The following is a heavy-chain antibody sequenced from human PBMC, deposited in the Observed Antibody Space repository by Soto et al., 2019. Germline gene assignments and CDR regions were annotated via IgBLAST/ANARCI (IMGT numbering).Heavy chain of an antibody. V-gene: IGHV1-69*06. CDR3: AREPGMVPGARGYSYEPEGYDCFYGMDV. J-gene: IGHJ6*02. CDR2: IIATFGTA. Sequence: QVQLVQSGAEVKKPGSSVKVSCKASGGTFSSYAISWVRQAPGQGLEWMGGIIATFGTANYAQKFQGRVTITADKSTSTAYMELSSLRSEDKAVYYCAREPGMVPGARGYSYEPEGYDCFYGMDVWGQGTTVPVSS. CDR1: GGTFSSYA. D-gene: IGHD5-18*01.